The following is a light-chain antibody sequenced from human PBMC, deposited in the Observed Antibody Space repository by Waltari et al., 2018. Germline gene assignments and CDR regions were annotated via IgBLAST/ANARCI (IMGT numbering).Light chain of an antibody. CDR1: VYHY. CDR2: DVS. J-gene: IGLJ1*01. CDR3: SSYTSSSTYV. V-gene: IGLV2-14*03. Sequence: QSALTQPASVSGSLGQAITISCAGVYHYVSWYQQHPGNAPELMIFDVSKRPSGVSNRFPVSRSGHTASLTLSGLQAEDEANYFCSSYTSSSTYVFGTGTKVT.